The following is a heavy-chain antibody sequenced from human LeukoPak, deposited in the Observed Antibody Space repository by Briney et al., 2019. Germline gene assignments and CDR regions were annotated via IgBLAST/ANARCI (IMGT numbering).Heavy chain of an antibody. J-gene: IGHJ4*02. V-gene: IGHV3-30*18. Sequence: GGSLRLSCAASGFTFSSYGMHWVRQAPGKGLEWVAVISYDGSNKYYADSVKGRFTISRDNSKNTLYLQMNSLRAEDTAVYYCAKATSVYSSSWTFDYWGQGTLVTVSS. CDR3: AKATSVYSSSWTFDY. D-gene: IGHD6-13*01. CDR1: GFTFSSYG. CDR2: ISYDGSNK.